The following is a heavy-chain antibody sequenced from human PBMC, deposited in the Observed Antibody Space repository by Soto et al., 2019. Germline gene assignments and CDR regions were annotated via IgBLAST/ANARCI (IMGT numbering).Heavy chain of an antibody. J-gene: IGHJ5*01. CDR2: INPAGSVT. Sequence: ASVKVSCKASGYTFTSYYMHWVRQAPGQGPEWMGVINPAGSVTVYALKLQDRVTVTRDTSTSTAYMELNSLTSEDTAIYYCARDNSRTFPAAPGDIISDSSGWGFDPGGQGTLVTASP. CDR1: GYTFTSYY. D-gene: IGHD2-21*01. CDR3: ARDNSRTFPAAPGDIISDSSGWGFDP. V-gene: IGHV1-46*03.